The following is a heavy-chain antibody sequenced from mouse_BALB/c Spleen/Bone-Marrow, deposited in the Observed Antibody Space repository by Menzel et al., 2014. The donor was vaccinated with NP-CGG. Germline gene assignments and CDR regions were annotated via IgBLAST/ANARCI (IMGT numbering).Heavy chain of an antibody. D-gene: IGHD2-3*01. V-gene: IGHV5-6-4*01. CDR3: TRDLYDGYSYYAMDY. CDR1: GFTFSSYT. Sequence: EVKLVESGGGLVKPGGSLKLSCAASGFTFSSYTMSWVRQTPEKRLEWVATISSVGIYTYYPDSVKGRFTISRDNAKNTLYLQMSRLKSEDTAMYYCTRDLYDGYSYYAMDYWGQGTSVTVSS. CDR2: ISSVGIYT. J-gene: IGHJ4*01.